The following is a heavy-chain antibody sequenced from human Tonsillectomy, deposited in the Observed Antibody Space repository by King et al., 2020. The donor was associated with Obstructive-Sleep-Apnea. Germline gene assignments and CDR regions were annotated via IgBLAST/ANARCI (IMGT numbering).Heavy chain of an antibody. CDR2: INHSGIT. Sequence: VQLQQWGAGLLKPSETLSLTCAVYGGSFSGYYLNWIRQPPGKGLEWIGEINHSGITNDNPSLKSRATISVDTSKNQLSLKLSSVTAADTAVYYCARGDTYYYDSSVYYRTDAFDIWGQGQWSPSLQ. CDR1: GGSFSGYY. J-gene: IGHJ3*02. D-gene: IGHD3-22*01. CDR3: ARGDTYYYDSSVYYRTDAFDI. V-gene: IGHV4-34*04.